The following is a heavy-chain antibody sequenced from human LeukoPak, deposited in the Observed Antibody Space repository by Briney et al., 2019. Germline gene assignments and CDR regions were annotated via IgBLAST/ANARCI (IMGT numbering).Heavy chain of an antibody. J-gene: IGHJ4*02. D-gene: IGHD2-15*01. CDR1: GFTFSSYA. CDR2: ISGSGGST. V-gene: IGHV3-23*01. CDR3: AKDPVVVVVAATGVDY. Sequence: GGSLRLSCAASGFTFSSYAMSWVRQAPGKGLGWVSAISGSGGSTYYADSVKGRFTISRDNSKNTLYLQMNSLRAEDTAVYYCAKDPVVVVVAATGVDYWGQGTLVTVSS.